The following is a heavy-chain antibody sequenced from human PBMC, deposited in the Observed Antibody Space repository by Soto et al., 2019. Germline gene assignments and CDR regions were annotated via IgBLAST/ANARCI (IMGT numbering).Heavy chain of an antibody. D-gene: IGHD2-2*01. V-gene: IGHV4-30-4*01. CDR2: IYYTGGT. Sequence: QVQLQESGPGLVKPLQTLSLTCTVSGGSISSGDYYWXWIXQPPGKGLEWIGYIYYTGGTYYNPSLKSRLTISVDTSKNQFSLKLTSVTAADTAVYFCARYQKGPFDYWGQGTLVTVSS. CDR1: GGSISSGDYY. J-gene: IGHJ4*02. CDR3: ARYQKGPFDY.